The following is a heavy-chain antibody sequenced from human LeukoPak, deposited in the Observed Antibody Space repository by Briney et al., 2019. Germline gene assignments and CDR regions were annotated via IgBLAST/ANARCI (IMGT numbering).Heavy chain of an antibody. J-gene: IGHJ6*03. CDR2: IVGSDDST. CDR3: ARGRRTDFHYYNYMDV. V-gene: IGHV3-23*01. CDR1: GFSFSSYA. Sequence: GGSPRLSCAASGFSFSSYAMNWVRQGAGKGLEWVSGIVGSDDSTYHADSVRGRFTISRDNSKNTLYLHMNSLSGEDTAVYYCARGRRTDFHYYNYMDVWGKGTAVTVSS. D-gene: IGHD3-3*01.